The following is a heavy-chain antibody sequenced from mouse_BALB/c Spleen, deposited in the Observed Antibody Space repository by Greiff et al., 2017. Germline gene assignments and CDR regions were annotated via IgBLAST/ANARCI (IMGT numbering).Heavy chain of an antibody. CDR1: GFTFSSYA. CDR2: ISSGGSYT. Sequence: EVMLVESGGGLVKPGGSLKLSCAASGFTFSSYAMSWVRQSPEKRLEWVAEISSGGSYTYYPDTVTGRFTISRDNAKNTLYLQMSSLKSEDTAMYYCTRDRDGNPLDYWGQGTTLTVSS. V-gene: IGHV5-9-4*01. CDR3: TRDRDGNPLDY. J-gene: IGHJ2*01. D-gene: IGHD2-1*01.